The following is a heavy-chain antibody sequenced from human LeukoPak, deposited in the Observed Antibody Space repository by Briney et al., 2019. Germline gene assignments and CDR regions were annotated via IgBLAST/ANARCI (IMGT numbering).Heavy chain of an antibody. CDR3: ARVVGDSSGWYYFDY. D-gene: IGHD6-19*01. CDR2: IGTAGDP. Sequence: PGGSLRLSCAASGFTFSSYDMHWVRRATGKGLEWVSAIGTAGDPYYPGSVRGRFTISRENAKNSLYLQMNSLRAGDTAVYYCARVVGDSSGWYYFDYWGQGTLVTVSS. V-gene: IGHV3-13*05. J-gene: IGHJ4*02. CDR1: GFTFSSYD.